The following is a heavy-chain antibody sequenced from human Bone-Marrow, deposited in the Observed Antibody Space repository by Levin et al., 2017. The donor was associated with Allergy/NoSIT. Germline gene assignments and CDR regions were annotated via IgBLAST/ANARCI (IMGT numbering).Heavy chain of an antibody. V-gene: IGHV4-34*01. J-gene: IGHJ5*02. Sequence: KTSETLSLTCAVYGGSFSGYYWSWIRQPPGKGLEWIGEINHSGSTNYNPSLKSRVTISVDTSKNQFSLKLSSVTAADTAVYYCARGTLLWFRVYPANGPNWFDPWGQGTLVTVSS. D-gene: IGHD3-10*01. CDR1: GGSFSGYY. CDR3: ARGTLLWFRVYPANGPNWFDP. CDR2: INHSGST.